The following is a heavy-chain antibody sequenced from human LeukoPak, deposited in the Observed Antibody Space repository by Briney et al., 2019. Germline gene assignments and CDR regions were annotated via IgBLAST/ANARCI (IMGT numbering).Heavy chain of an antibody. CDR2: ISHSGST. CDR1: GGSFSGYY. V-gene: IGHV4-34*01. Sequence: SETLSLTCAAYGGSFSGYYWSWIRQSPGKGLEWIGEISHSGSTYYNPSLKSRVTISLDTSKNHFSLKLTSVTAADTAVYYCARGVSDQNWGQGTLVTVSS. J-gene: IGHJ4*02. CDR3: ARGVSDQN.